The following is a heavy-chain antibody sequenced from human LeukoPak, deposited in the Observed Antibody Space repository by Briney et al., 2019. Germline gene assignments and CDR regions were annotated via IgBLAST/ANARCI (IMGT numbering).Heavy chain of an antibody. V-gene: IGHV1-69*13. Sequence: ASVKVSCKASGGTFSSYAISWVRQAPGQGLEWMGGIIPIFGTANYAQKFQGRVTITAYESTSTAYMELSSLRSEDTAVYYCARDLLSVGDAFDIWGQGTMVTVSS. J-gene: IGHJ3*02. D-gene: IGHD4-23*01. CDR2: IIPIFGTA. CDR1: GGTFSSYA. CDR3: ARDLLSVGDAFDI.